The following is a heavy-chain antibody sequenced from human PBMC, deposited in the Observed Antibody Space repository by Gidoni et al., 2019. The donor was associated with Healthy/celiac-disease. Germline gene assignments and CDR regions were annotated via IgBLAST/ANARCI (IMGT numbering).Heavy chain of an antibody. Sequence: EVQLVESGGGLVQPGGSLRLSCAASGFTFSSYWMSWVRQAPGKGLEWVANIKQDGSEKYYVDSVKGRFTISRDNAKNSLYLQMNSLRAEDTAVYYCARDGEQWLGSGESYFDYWGQGTLVTVSS. CDR2: IKQDGSEK. D-gene: IGHD6-19*01. CDR1: GFTFSSYW. V-gene: IGHV3-7*01. J-gene: IGHJ4*02. CDR3: ARDGEQWLGSGESYFDY.